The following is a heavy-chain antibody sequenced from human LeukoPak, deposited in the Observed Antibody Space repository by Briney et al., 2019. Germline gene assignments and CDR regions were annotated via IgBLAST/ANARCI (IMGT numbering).Heavy chain of an antibody. CDR1: GYTFTSYG. D-gene: IGHD2-8*01. CDR2: ISAYNGNT. Sequence: ASVKVSCKASGYTFTSYGISWVRQAPGQGLEWMAWISAYNGNTNYAQKLQGRVTMTTDTSTSTAYMELRSLRSDDTAVYYCARTRMDYYYYYGMDVWGQGTTVTVSS. CDR3: ARTRMDYYYYYGMDV. V-gene: IGHV1-18*01. J-gene: IGHJ6*02.